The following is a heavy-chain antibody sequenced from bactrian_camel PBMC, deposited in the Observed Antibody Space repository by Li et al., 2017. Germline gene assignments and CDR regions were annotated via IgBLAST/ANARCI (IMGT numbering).Heavy chain of an antibody. J-gene: IGHJ6*01. D-gene: IGHD3*01. CDR2: ISKDGST. Sequence: QVQLVESGGGSVQAGGSLRLSCAFDAYTPANVRMAWFRLAPGKEREGVASISKDGSTTYADSVKGRFAISLVKAQSTLYLQMDNLEPEDTAMYYCAADLRSMCGTWSPVDFVYRGQGTQVTVS. V-gene: IGHV3S55*01. CDR3: AADLRSMCGTWSPVDFVY. CDR1: AYTPANVR.